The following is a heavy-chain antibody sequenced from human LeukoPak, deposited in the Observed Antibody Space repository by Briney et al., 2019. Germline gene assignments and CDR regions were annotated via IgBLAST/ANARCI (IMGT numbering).Heavy chain of an antibody. Sequence: SETLSLTCAVYGGSFSGYYWSWIRQPPGKGLEWIGEINHSGSTNYNPSLKSRVTISVDTSKNQFSLKLSSVTAADTAVYYCARGPGELRRGPFDYWGQGTLVTVSS. D-gene: IGHD1-26*01. CDR2: INHSGST. CDR3: ARGPGELRRGPFDY. V-gene: IGHV4-34*01. J-gene: IGHJ4*02. CDR1: GGSFSGYY.